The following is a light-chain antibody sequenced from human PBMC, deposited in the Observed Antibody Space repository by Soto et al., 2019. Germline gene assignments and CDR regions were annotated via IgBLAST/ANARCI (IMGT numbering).Light chain of an antibody. CDR3: QLYSRSPRQIT. Sequence: EIVMTQSPATLSMSPGERASLSCRASQSVSSDLVWYQQKPGQAPRPVIFDISNRATGIPDRFSGSGSGTDCTLTISRLEPEDFAVYYCQLYSRSPRQITFGQGTRLEIK. CDR1: QSVSSD. V-gene: IGKV3-20*01. J-gene: IGKJ5*01. CDR2: DIS.